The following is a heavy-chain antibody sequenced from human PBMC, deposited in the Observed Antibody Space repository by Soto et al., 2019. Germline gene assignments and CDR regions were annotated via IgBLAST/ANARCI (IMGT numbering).Heavy chain of an antibody. CDR1: RDTVSSNSAA. Sequence: LSLTCAISRDTVSSNSAAWNWIRQSPSRGLEWLGRTYYRSKWYNDYAVSVKSRITINPDTSKNQFSLQLNSVTPEDTAVYYCARRMGVGYCSSTSCLWGMDVWGQGTTVTVSS. CDR2: TYYRSKWYN. J-gene: IGHJ6*02. V-gene: IGHV6-1*01. D-gene: IGHD2-2*01. CDR3: ARRMGVGYCSSTSCLWGMDV.